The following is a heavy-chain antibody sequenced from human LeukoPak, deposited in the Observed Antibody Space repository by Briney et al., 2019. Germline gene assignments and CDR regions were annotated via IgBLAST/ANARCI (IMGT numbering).Heavy chain of an antibody. Sequence: PGGSLRLSCAASGFTFSSYSMNWVRQAPGKGLEWVSYISSSSSTIYYADSVKGRFTISRDNAKNSLYLQMNSLRDEDTAVYYCARGLDYDYVWGSYRTHFDPWGQGTLVTVSS. D-gene: IGHD3-16*02. CDR1: GFTFSSYS. J-gene: IGHJ5*02. V-gene: IGHV3-48*02. CDR3: ARGLDYDYVWGSYRTHFDP. CDR2: ISSSSSTI.